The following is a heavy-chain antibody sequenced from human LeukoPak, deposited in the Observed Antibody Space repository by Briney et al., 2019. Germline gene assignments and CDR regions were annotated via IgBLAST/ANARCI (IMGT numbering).Heavy chain of an antibody. J-gene: IGHJ3*02. CDR3: ARDLSGWYAQFDI. D-gene: IGHD6-19*01. Sequence: PSETLTLTCTVSGGSISSYYWSWIRQPPGKGLEWIGYIYYSGSTNYNPSLKSRVTISVDTSKNQFSLKLSSVTAADTAVYYCARDLSGWYAQFDIWGQGTMVTVSS. CDR1: GGSISSYY. CDR2: IYYSGST. V-gene: IGHV4-59*01.